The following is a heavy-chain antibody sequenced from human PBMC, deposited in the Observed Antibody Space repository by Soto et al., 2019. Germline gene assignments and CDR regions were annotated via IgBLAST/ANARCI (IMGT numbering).Heavy chain of an antibody. D-gene: IGHD3-22*01. CDR1: GFTFSSYW. J-gene: IGHJ4*02. Sequence: GGSLRLSCAASGFTFSSYWMTWVRQAPGKGLEWVANIKQDGSEKYYVDSVKGRFTISRDNAKNSLCMQMNSLRAEDTAVYYCARAPYYDSSGYVYYFDYWGQGTLVTVSS. CDR3: ARAPYYDSSGYVYYFDY. CDR2: IKQDGSEK. V-gene: IGHV3-7*04.